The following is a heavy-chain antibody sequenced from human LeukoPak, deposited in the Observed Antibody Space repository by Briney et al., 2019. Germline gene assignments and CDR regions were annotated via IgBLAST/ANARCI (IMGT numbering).Heavy chain of an antibody. CDR1: GFTFSSYW. Sequence: GGSLRLSCAASGFTFSSYWMGWVRQAPGKGLEWVANIKQDGSEKYYVDSVKGRFTISRDNAKNSLCLEMNSLRAEDTAVYYCASGSGWLINHWGQGTLVTVSS. CDR3: ASGSGWLINH. D-gene: IGHD6-19*01. J-gene: IGHJ5*02. CDR2: IKQDGSEK. V-gene: IGHV3-7*05.